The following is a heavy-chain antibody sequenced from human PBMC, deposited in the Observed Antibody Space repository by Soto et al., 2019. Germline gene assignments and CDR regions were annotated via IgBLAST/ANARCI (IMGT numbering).Heavy chain of an antibody. CDR1: GGSISSSSYY. J-gene: IGHJ5*02. V-gene: IGHV4-39*01. CDR2: IYYSGST. Sequence: SETLSLTCTVSGGSISSSSYYWGWIRQPPGKGQERIWSIYYSGSTYYNPSLKSRVTISVDTSKNQFSLKLSSVTAADTAVYYCARHYDFWSGYWSPGYHNWFDPWGQGTLVTVSS. CDR3: ARHYDFWSGYWSPGYHNWFDP. D-gene: IGHD3-3*01.